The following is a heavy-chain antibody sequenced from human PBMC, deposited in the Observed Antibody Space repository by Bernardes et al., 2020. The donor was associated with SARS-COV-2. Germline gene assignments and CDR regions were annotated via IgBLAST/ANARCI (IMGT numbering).Heavy chain of an antibody. V-gene: IGHV4-34*01. J-gene: IGHJ6*02. CDR1: GGSFSGYY. CDR2: INHSGST. D-gene: IGHD4-4*01. CDR3: ARGATVTTFYYYYYYGMDV. Sequence: SETLSLTCAVYGGSFSGYYWSWIRQPPGKGLEWIGEINHSGSTNYNPSLKSRVTISVDTSKNQFSLKLSSVTAADTAVYYCARGATVTTFYYYYYYGMDVWGQGTTATVSS.